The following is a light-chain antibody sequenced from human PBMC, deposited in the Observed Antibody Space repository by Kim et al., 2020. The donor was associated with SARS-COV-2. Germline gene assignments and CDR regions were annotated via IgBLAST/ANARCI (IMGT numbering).Light chain of an antibody. CDR1: QNISSS. J-gene: IGKJ2*01. V-gene: IGKV1-39*01. Sequence: AAVGDRVTSSCRASQNISSSLNWYQQRPRKAPKIMIYAASTLQSGVASRFSGSGSGTDFTLTISSLQPEDFATYYCQQGYSTPHTFGQGTKLEI. CDR3: QQGYSTPHT. CDR2: AAS.